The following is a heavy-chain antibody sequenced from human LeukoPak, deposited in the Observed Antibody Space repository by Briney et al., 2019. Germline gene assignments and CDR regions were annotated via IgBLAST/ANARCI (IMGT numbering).Heavy chain of an antibody. V-gene: IGHV3-15*01. D-gene: IGHD6-19*01. CDR1: GFTLSNAW. CDR3: ARVGKSGWNFDH. Sequence: GGSLRLSCAASGFTLSNAWMSWVRQAPGKGLEWVGHIKSKTDGGTTDYAALVKGRFTISRDNTNDSLYLQMISLRVDDTAVYYCARVGKSGWNFDHWGQGTLVTVSS. CDR2: IKSKTDGGTT. J-gene: IGHJ4*02.